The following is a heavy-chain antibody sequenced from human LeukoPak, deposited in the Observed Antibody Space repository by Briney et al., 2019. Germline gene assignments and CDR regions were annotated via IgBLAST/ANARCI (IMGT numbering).Heavy chain of an antibody. V-gene: IGHV6-1*01. Sequence: SQTLSLTCAISGDSVSSNSVTWNWIRQSPSRGLEWLGRTYYRSTWYNDYAVSVRDRITVNPDTSKNQFSLHLNSVAPEDTAVYYCARRLTQYDCFDPWGQGILVTVSS. J-gene: IGHJ5*02. CDR3: ARRLTQYDCFDP. CDR1: GDSVSSNSVT. CDR2: TYYRSTWYN. D-gene: IGHD2-2*01.